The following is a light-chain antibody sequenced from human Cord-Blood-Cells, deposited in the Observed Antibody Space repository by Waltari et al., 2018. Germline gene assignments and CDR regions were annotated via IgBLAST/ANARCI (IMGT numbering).Light chain of an antibody. CDR1: QSVSSSY. CDR2: GAS. CDR3: QQYGSSRVT. V-gene: IGKV3-20*01. Sequence: EIVLTQSPGTLSLSPGERATLSCRASQSVSSSYLAWYQQKPGQAPRLLIYGASSRATGFPDRFSGSGSGTDFTLTISRLEPEDFAVYYCQQYGSSRVTFGGGTKVEIK. J-gene: IGKJ4*01.